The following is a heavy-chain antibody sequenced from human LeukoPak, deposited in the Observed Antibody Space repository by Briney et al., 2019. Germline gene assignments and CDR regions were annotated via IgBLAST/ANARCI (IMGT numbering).Heavy chain of an antibody. CDR1: GDSISSNSAA. V-gene: IGHV6-1*01. CDR2: TYYRSKWYN. CDR3: AREGRYYDSSGYRNGLDY. D-gene: IGHD3-22*01. J-gene: IGHJ4*02. Sequence: SQTLSLTCAISGDSISSNSAAWDWIRQSPSRGLGWLGRTYYRSKWYNDYAVSVKSRITINPDTSKNQFSLQLNSVTPEDTAVYYCAREGRYYDSSGYRNGLDYWGQGTLVTVSS.